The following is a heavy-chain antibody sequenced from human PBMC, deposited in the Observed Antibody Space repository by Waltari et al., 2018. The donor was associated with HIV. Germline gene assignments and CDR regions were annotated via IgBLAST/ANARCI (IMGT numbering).Heavy chain of an antibody. CDR3: ARLGGESGDHKNYYYYGMDV. CDR1: GGTFSIA. CDR2: IIPMYGTP. D-gene: IGHD2-21*02. V-gene: IGHV1-69*01. J-gene: IGHJ6*02. Sequence: QVQLVQSGAEVKKPGSSAKVSCKDPGGTFSIAISWVRPAPGQGLEWMGLIIPMYGTPTYAQKFQGRVTITADENTRTAYMELRGLRSEDTAVYYCARLGGESGDHKNYYYYGMDVWGQGATVTVS.